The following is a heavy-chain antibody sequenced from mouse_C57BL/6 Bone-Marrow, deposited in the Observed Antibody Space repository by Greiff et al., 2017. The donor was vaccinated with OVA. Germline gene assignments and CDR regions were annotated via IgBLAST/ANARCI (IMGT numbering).Heavy chain of an antibody. D-gene: IGHD1-1*01. CDR2: IDPENGDT. V-gene: IGHV14-4*01. CDR1: GFNIKDDY. CDR3: TTTYYYGSYY. J-gene: IGHJ2*01. Sequence: ESGAELVRPGASVKLSCTASGFNIKDDYMHWVKQRPEQGLEWIGWIDPENGDTEYASKFQGKATITADTSSNTAYLQLSSLTSEDTAVYYCTTTYYYGSYYWGQGTTLTVSS.